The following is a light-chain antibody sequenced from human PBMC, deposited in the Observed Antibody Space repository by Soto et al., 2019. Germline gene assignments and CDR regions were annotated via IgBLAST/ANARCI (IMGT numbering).Light chain of an antibody. CDR1: SGSVSTSYY. CDR2: DTN. Sequence: QAVVTQEPSFSVSPGGAVTLTCGLSSGSVSTSYYPSWYQQTPGQPPRTLIYDTNSLSSGVPDRFSGSIVGNKAALTITGARADDESDYYCMLYMGGGVSIFGGGTKVTVL. CDR3: MLYMGGGVSI. J-gene: IGLJ2*01. V-gene: IGLV8-61*01.